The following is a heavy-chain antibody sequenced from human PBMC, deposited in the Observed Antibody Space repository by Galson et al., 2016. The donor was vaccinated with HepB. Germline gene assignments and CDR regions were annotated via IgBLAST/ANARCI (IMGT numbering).Heavy chain of an antibody. J-gene: IGHJ4*02. CDR3: TRGSMVDY. CDR2: ISSGSSNR. Sequence: SLRLSCAASGFTLVKYNMNWVRQAPGKGLEWVSYISSGSSNRYYADSVKGRFTISRDNAKNSLYLQMNSLRDEDTGVYYCTRGSMVDYWGRGTLVTVSS. CDR1: GFTLVKYN. V-gene: IGHV3-48*02.